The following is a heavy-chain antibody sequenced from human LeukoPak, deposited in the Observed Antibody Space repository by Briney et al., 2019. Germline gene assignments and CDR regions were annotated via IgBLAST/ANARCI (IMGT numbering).Heavy chain of an antibody. Sequence: GGSLRLSCAASGFTFSSYSMNWVRQAPGKGLEWVSSISSSSSYIYYADSVKGRFTISRDNAKNSLYLQMNSLRAEDTAVYYCARYVYSSGWLYYFDYWGQGTLVTVSS. CDR2: ISSSSSYI. CDR3: ARYVYSSGWLYYFDY. J-gene: IGHJ4*02. V-gene: IGHV3-21*01. D-gene: IGHD6-19*01. CDR1: GFTFSSYS.